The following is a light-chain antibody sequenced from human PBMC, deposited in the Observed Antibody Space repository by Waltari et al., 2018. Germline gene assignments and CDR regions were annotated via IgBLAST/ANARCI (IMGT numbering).Light chain of an antibody. J-gene: IGKJ1*01. Sequence: EIVLTQSPGTLSLSPGERASPSCRPSQSVSSNYLAWYQKRPGQAPRLLIYGASSRAIGIPDRFSGSGSGTDFTLTISRLEPEDFAVYYCQQYGTSPRTFGQGTKVEIK. CDR2: GAS. CDR3: QQYGTSPRT. CDR1: QSVSSNY. V-gene: IGKV3-20*01.